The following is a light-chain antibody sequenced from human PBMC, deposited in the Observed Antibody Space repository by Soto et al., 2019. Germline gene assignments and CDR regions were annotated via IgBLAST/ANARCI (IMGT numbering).Light chain of an antibody. CDR2: GAS. Sequence: EIVMTQSPATLSVSPGDRATLSCRASQSVSGNLAWYQQKPGQTPRLLIYGASTRATGIPARFSGSGCGTEFTLTISSLHSEDFAVYYCQQYNNWPPWTVGQGTKVEIK. V-gene: IGKV3-15*01. CDR3: QQYNNWPPWT. CDR1: QSVSGN. J-gene: IGKJ1*01.